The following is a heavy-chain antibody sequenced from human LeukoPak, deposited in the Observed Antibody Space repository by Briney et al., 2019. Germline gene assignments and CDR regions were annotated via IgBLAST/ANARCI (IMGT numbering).Heavy chain of an antibody. CDR3: ARPVGRGAFDI. D-gene: IGHD1-26*01. V-gene: IGHV4-39*01. CDR2: IYYSGST. CDR1: GGSISSSDYY. Sequence: PSETLSLTCTVSGGSISSSDYYWGWIRQPPGKGLGWIGCIYYSGSTYYNPSLKSRVTISVDTSKNQYSLKLTSVTAADTAVYYCARPVGRGAFDIWGQGTMVIVSS. J-gene: IGHJ3*02.